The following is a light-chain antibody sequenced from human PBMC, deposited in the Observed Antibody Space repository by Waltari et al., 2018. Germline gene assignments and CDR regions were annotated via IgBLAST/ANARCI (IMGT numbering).Light chain of an antibody. CDR1: QSVSNY. CDR2: DTS. J-gene: IGKJ4*01. Sequence: DIVLTQSPATLSLSPGETATLSCWFSQSVSNYLAWYQHKPGQAPSLLVYDTSNRATGIPARFSGSGFGTDFTLTITSLEPEDFSVYYCQQRRTWPLTFGGGTKVEIK. CDR3: QQRRTWPLT. V-gene: IGKV3-11*01.